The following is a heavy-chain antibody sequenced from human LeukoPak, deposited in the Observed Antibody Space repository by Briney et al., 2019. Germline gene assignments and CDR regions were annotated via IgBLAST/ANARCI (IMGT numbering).Heavy chain of an antibody. CDR1: GGSISSSNR. V-gene: IGHV4-4*02. CDR2: IYHSGST. CDR3: ARDRRCSSTSCYYFDY. J-gene: IGHJ4*02. Sequence: SGTLSLTCAVSGGSISSSNRWSWVRQPPGKGLEWIGEIYHSGSTNYNPSLKSRVTISVDKSKNQFSLKLSSVTAADTAVYYCARDRRCSSTSCYYFDYWGQGTLVTVSS. D-gene: IGHD2-2*01.